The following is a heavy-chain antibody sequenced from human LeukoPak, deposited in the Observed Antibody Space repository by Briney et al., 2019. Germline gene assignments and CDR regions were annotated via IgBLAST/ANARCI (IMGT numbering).Heavy chain of an antibody. CDR3: WGLRYFDWLLGYNWFDP. Sequence: GGSLRPSCAASGFTFSNAWMSWVRQAPGKGLEWVGRIKSKTDGGTTDYAAPVKGRFTISRDDSKNTLYLQMNSLKTEDTAVYYCWGLRYFDWLLGYNWFDPWGQGTLVTVSS. D-gene: IGHD3-9*01. CDR2: IKSKTDGGTT. CDR1: GFTFSNAW. J-gene: IGHJ5*02. V-gene: IGHV3-15*01.